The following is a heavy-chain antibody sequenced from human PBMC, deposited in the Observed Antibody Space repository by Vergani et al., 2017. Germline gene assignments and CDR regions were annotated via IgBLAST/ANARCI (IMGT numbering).Heavy chain of an antibody. CDR3: ARGDTAMVWGIPRVFYYMDV. CDR2: IYYSGST. J-gene: IGHJ6*03. CDR1: GGSISSGGYY. Sequence: QVQLQESGPGLVKPSQTLSLTCTVSGGSISSGGYYWSWTRQHPGKGLAWIGYIYYSGSTYYNPSLKSLVTISVDTSKNQFSLKLSSVTAAEAAVYYCARGDTAMVWGIPRVFYYMDVWGKGTTVTVSS. V-gene: IGHV4-31*01. D-gene: IGHD5-18*01.